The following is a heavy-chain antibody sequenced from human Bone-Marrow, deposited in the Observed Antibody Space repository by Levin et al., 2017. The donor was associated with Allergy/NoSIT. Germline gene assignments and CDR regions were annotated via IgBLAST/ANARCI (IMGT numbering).Heavy chain of an antibody. J-gene: IGHJ4*02. D-gene: IGHD6-19*01. CDR2: INSDGSST. CDR1: GFTFSSYW. V-gene: IGHV3-74*01. Sequence: GESLKISCAASGFTFSSYWMHWVRQAPGKGLVWVSRINSDGSSTSYADSVKGRFTISRDNAKNTLYLQMNSLRAEDTAVYYCASATRGWSPSNYWGQGTLVTVSS. CDR3: ASATRGWSPSNY.